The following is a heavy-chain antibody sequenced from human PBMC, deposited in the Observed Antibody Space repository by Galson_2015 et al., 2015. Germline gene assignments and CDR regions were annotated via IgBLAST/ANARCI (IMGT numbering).Heavy chain of an antibody. CDR2: IYPGDSDT. V-gene: IGHV5-51*01. D-gene: IGHD2-15*01. Sequence: QSGAEVKKPGESLTISCKGSGYSFTSYWIGWVRQMPGKGLEWMGIIYPGDSDTRYSPSFQGQVTISADKSISTAYLQWSSLKASDTAMYYCARGRGYCSGGSCPNWFDPWGQGTLVTVSS. J-gene: IGHJ5*02. CDR1: GYSFTSYW. CDR3: ARGRGYCSGGSCPNWFDP.